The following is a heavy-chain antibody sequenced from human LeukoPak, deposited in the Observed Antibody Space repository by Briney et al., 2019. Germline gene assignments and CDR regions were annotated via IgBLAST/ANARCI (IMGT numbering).Heavy chain of an antibody. CDR3: ARVQEGYGSGRRDNYYYYYMDV. CDR1: YYTFPNYG. Sequence: ASVKVSCKASYYTFPNYGVGWVRQAPGQGLEWMGWISPYNGNTNYAQKFQGRVTMTADTFTYTAYMELRTLRSDDTAVYYCARVQEGYGSGRRDNYYYYYMDVWGKGTTVTISS. D-gene: IGHD3-10*01. V-gene: IGHV1-18*01. CDR2: ISPYNGNT. J-gene: IGHJ6*03.